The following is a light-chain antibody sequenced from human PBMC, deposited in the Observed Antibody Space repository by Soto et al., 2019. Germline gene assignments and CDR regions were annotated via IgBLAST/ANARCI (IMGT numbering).Light chain of an antibody. Sequence: DIHMTLSPATLSAFVEDRVTITCRASQSISTWLAWYQQKPGKVPKLLIFKASSLQSGVPSRFSGSGSGTEFTLTISSLQPDDFATYYCQHYNSYSEAFGHGGNVDVK. CDR1: QSISTW. J-gene: IGKJ3*01. CDR2: KAS. V-gene: IGKV1-5*03. CDR3: QHYNSYSEA.